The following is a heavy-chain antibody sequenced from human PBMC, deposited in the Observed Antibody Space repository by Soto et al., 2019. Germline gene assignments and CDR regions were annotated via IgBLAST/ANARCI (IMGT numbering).Heavy chain of an antibody. CDR2: ISWNSGNL. CDR3: AKGASTTVFAFNDY. D-gene: IGHD4-17*01. CDR1: GFSFDDYA. V-gene: IGHV3-9*01. Sequence: PGGSLRLSCAASGFSFDDYAMHWVRKGLGKGLEWVSSISWNSGNLGYADSVKGRFTISRDNAKNSLYLQMNSLRGEDTALYYCAKGASTTVFAFNDYWGQGTLVTFYS. J-gene: IGHJ4*02.